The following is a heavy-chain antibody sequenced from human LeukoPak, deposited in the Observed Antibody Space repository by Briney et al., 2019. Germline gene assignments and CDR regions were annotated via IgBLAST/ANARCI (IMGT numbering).Heavy chain of an antibody. Sequence: GGSLRLSCAASGFTFSSYWMSWVRQAPGKGLEWVANIKQDGSEKYYVDSVKGRFTISRDNAKNSLYLQMNSLRAEDTAVYYCARDLAMIVVAESFDYWGQGTLVTVSS. CDR1: GFTFSSYW. D-gene: IGHD3-22*01. J-gene: IGHJ4*02. CDR2: IKQDGSEK. V-gene: IGHV3-7*01. CDR3: ARDLAMIVVAESFDY.